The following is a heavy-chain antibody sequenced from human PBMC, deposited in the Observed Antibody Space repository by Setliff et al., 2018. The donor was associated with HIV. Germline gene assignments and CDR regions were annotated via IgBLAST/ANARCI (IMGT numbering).Heavy chain of an antibody. D-gene: IGHD6-19*01. CDR2: INHSGST. CDR3: ARSPRIGVAGEFEY. J-gene: IGHJ4*02. CDR1: GGSFSGYY. V-gene: IGHV4-34*01. Sequence: SETLSLTCAVYGGSFSGYYWSWVRQPPGKGLEWIGEINHSGSTNSNPSLKSRVTISADTSKNQFSLKVNSVTAADTAVYYCARSPRIGVAGEFEYWGQGTLVTVSS.